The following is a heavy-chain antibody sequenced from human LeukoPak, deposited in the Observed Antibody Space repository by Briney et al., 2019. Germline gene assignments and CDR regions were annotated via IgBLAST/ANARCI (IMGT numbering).Heavy chain of an antibody. Sequence: SETLSLTCTVSGGSISSYYWSWIRQPPGKGLEWIGYIYYSGSTNYNPSLKSRVTISVDTSKNQFSLKLSSVTAADTAVYYCARLRYDSSGSPLLDPWGRGTLVTVSS. CDR2: IYYSGST. J-gene: IGHJ5*02. CDR1: GGSISSYY. CDR3: ARLRYDSSGSPLLDP. V-gene: IGHV4-59*01. D-gene: IGHD3-22*01.